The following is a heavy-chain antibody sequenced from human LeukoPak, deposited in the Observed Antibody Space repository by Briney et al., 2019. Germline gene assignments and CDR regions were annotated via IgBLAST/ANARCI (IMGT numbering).Heavy chain of an antibody. D-gene: IGHD6-13*01. V-gene: IGHV3-23*01. CDR2: ISGSGGST. CDR3: AKDPFSHIAAAGIKRERAFDI. Sequence: GGSLRLSCAASGFTFSRYAMSWVRQAPGKGLEWVSAISGSGGSTYYADSVKGRFTISRDNSKNTLYLQMNSLRAEDTAVYYCAKDPFSHIAAAGIKRERAFDIWGQGTMVTVSS. CDR1: GFTFSRYA. J-gene: IGHJ3*02.